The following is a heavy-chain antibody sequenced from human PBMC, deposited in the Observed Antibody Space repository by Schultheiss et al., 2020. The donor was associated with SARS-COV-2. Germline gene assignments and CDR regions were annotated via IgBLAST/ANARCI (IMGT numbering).Heavy chain of an antibody. V-gene: IGHV3-30-3*01. J-gene: IGHJ6*02. Sequence: GGSLRLSCAASGFTFSSYAMHWVRQAPGKGLEWVAVISYDGSNKYYADSVKGRFTISRDNSKNTLYLQMNSLRAEDTAVYYCARVQDLYYYYGMDVWGQGTTVTVSS. D-gene: IGHD2-15*01. CDR1: GFTFSSYA. CDR2: ISYDGSNK. CDR3: ARVQDLYYYYGMDV.